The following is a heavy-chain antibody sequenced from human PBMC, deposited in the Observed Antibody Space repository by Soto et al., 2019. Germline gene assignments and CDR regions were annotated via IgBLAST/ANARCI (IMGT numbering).Heavy chain of an antibody. D-gene: IGHD3-22*01. V-gene: IGHV4-34*01. J-gene: IGHJ6*03. CDR1: GGSFSGYY. CDR3: ARAPPLGGYYSYYYYYYMDV. Sequence: ASETLSLTCAVYGGSFSGYYWSWIRQPPGKGLEWIGEINHSGSTNYNPSLKSRVTISVDTSKNQFSLKLSSVTAADTAVYYCARAPPLGGYYSYYYYYYMDVWGKGTTVTVSS. CDR2: INHSGST.